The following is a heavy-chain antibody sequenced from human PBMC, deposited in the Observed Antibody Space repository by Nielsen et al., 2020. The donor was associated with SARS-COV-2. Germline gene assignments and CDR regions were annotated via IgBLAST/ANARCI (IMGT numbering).Heavy chain of an antibody. D-gene: IGHD3-10*01. J-gene: IGHJ6*02. CDR2: MYNNGNT. CDR1: GGASSDDY. Sequence: SETLSLTCTVTGGASSDDYWRWKRQPPGRGLEWSGHMYNNGNTNYKPSLKSRVTISVDTTKKKFSLKLSSVSAADTAVYYCAREGELLWFGERLNPLYGMDVWGQGTTVTVSS. V-gene: IGHV4-59*01. CDR3: AREGELLWFGERLNPLYGMDV.